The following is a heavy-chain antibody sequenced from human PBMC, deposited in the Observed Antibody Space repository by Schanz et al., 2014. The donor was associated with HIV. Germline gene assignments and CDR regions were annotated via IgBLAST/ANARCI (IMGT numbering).Heavy chain of an antibody. J-gene: IGHJ6*02. CDR1: GFHFRNYV. V-gene: IGHV3-33*05. D-gene: IGHD3-10*01. CDR3: AKDGGSRGRRRGMDV. CDR2: LSYGGRNK. Sequence: QVQLGESGGGGVQPGGSLRLSCAAAGFHFRNYVMHWVRPAPGKGLAGGAGLSYGGRNKYYADSVRGRFTISRDNSKNTLYLQMNSLRAEDTAIYHCAKDGGSRGRRRGMDVWGQGTTVIVSS.